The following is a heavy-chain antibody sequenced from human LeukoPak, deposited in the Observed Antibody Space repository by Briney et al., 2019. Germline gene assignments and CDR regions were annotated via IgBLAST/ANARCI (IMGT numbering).Heavy chain of an antibody. D-gene: IGHD1-26*01. CDR1: GFTFSSFA. V-gene: IGHV3-30*04. CDR2: ISYVARDT. CDR3: ARSYSLPEY. Sequence: GGSLRLSCAASGFTFSSFAMHWVRQAPGKGLEWVAFISYVARDTYYGDSVKGRFTVSRDNSKDMVYLQMNSLTTADTAVYYCARSYSLPEYWGQGTLVTVSS. J-gene: IGHJ4*02.